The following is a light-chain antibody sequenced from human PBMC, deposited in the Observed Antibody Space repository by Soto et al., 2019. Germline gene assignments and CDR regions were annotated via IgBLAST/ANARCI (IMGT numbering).Light chain of an antibody. CDR3: QQYSTYSPRT. Sequence: DIQMTQSPSTLSASAGDRVTITCRASQSISIWLAWYQQKPGKAPKILIYKASSLESGVPSRFSGSGSGTEFTLTISSLQPDDFAAYYCQQYSTYSPRTFGQGTKVEIK. V-gene: IGKV1-5*03. J-gene: IGKJ1*01. CDR1: QSISIW. CDR2: KAS.